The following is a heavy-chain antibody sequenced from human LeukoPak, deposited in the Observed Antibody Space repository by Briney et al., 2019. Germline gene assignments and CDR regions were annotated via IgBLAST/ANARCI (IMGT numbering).Heavy chain of an antibody. Sequence: GGSLRLSCAASGFTFSSYAMHWVRQAPGKGLEWMALISYDGSNKYYADSVKGRFTISRDNSKNTLYLQMNSLRAEDTAVYYCARTLTYGYSYGFFGYWGQGTLVTVSS. V-gene: IGHV3-30-3*01. J-gene: IGHJ4*02. CDR2: ISYDGSNK. D-gene: IGHD5-18*01. CDR3: ARTLTYGYSYGFFGY. CDR1: GFTFSSYA.